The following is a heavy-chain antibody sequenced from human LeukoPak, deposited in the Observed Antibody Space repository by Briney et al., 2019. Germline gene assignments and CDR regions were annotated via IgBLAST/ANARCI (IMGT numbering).Heavy chain of an antibody. CDR1: GGTFSSYA. J-gene: IGHJ4*02. V-gene: IGHV1-69*04. D-gene: IGHD6-6*01. CDR3: ARGGRGQLGAIDY. CDR2: IIPILGIA. Sequence: GASVKVSCKASGGTFSSYAISWVRQAPGQGLEWMGRIIPILGIANYAQKFQGRVTITADKSTSTAYMELSSLRSEDTAVYYCARGGRGQLGAIDYWGQGTLVTVPS.